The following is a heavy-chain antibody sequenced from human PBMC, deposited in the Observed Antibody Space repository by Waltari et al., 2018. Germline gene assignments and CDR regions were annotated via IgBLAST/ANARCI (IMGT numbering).Heavy chain of an antibody. CDR3: ARDPIRSVAAAGTEYVQH. V-gene: IGHV1-18*01. D-gene: IGHD6-13*01. Sequence: QVQLVPSGAAVQKPGASVKVSCKASGYTFTSYGISWVRQTPGQGLEWMGWINAYNCNKNAAQKIHGRVTMTTATSTSTAYMKLRSLRSDDTAVYYCARDPIRSVAAAGTEYVQHWGQGTLVTVSS. J-gene: IGHJ1*01. CDR1: GYTFTSYG. CDR2: INAYNCNK.